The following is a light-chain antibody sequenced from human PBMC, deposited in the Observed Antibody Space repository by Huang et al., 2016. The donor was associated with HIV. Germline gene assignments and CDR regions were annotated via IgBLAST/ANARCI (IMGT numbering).Light chain of an antibody. CDR2: GAS. J-gene: IGKJ4*01. V-gene: IGKV3-20*01. CDR1: QSVSNNF. CDR3: QQYGSSPLT. Sequence: EVLLTQSPGTLSLSPGERASLSCRASQSVSNNFLAWYQQTPGQAPRLLIHGASSRATGIPDRFSGSGSGTDFTLTISRLEPEDFAVYYCQQYGSSPLTFGGGTKVEIK.